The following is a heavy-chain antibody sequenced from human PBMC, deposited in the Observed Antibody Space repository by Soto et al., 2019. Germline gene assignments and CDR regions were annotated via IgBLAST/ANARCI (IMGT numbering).Heavy chain of an antibody. CDR3: ARWDYGVYARFDY. Sequence: QVQLVQSGAEVKKSGASVKVSCKASGYTFTSHDINWVRQATGQGLEWMGWMNPNSGNTGYAQKFQGRCSMTRNTSISTAYMELSSLRSEDTAVYYCARWDYGVYARFDYWGQGTLVTVSS. D-gene: IGHD4-17*01. CDR1: GYTFTSHD. J-gene: IGHJ4*02. CDR2: MNPNSGNT. V-gene: IGHV1-8*01.